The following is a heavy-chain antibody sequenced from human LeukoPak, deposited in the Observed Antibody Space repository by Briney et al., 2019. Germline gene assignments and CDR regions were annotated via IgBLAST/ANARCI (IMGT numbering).Heavy chain of an antibody. CDR1: RYTFTGYY. J-gene: IGHJ4*02. CDR3: ARDLEGVVVVPTAMGY. V-gene: IGHV1-2*02. CDR2: INPNSGGT. Sequence: ASVKVSCKASRYTFTGYYMHWVRQAPGQGLEWMGWINPNSGGTNYAQKFQGRVTMTRDTSISTAYMELSRLRSDDTAMYYCARDLEGVVVVPTAMGYWGQGTLVTVSS. D-gene: IGHD2-2*01.